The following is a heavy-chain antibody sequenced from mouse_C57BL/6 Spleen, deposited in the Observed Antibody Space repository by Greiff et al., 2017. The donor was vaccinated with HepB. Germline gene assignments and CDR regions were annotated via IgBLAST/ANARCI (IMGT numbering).Heavy chain of an antibody. V-gene: IGHV1-15*01. J-gene: IGHJ4*01. Sequence: QVQLKESGAELVRPGASVTLSCKASGYTFTDYEMHWVKQTPVHGLEWIGAIDPETGGTAYNQKFKGKAILTADKSSSTAYMELRSLTSEDSAVYYCTRCYDYDGGYAMDYWGQGTSVTVSS. CDR1: GYTFTDYE. D-gene: IGHD2-4*01. CDR3: TRCYDYDGGYAMDY. CDR2: IDPETGGT.